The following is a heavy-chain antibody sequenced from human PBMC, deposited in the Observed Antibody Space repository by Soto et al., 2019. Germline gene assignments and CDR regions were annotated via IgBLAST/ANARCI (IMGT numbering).Heavy chain of an antibody. Sequence: SETLSLTCTVSGGSISSYYWSWIRQPPGKGLEWIGYIYYSGSTNYNPSLKSRVTISVDTSKNQFSLKLSSVTAADTAVYYRAKGNRRYYYGMDVWGQGTTVTVSS. J-gene: IGHJ6*02. CDR2: IYYSGST. CDR1: GGSISSYY. CDR3: AKGNRRYYYGMDV. V-gene: IGHV4-59*01.